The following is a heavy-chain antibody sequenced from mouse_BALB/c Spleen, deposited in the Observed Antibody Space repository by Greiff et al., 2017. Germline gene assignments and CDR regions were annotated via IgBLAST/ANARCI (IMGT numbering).Heavy chain of an antibody. D-gene: IGHD2-1*01. V-gene: IGHV10-1*02. Sequence: EVQGVESGGGLVQPKGSLKLSCAASGFTFNTYAMNWVRQAPGKGLEWVARIRSKSNNYATYYADSVKDRFTISRDDSQSMLYLQMNNLKTEDTAMYYCVRQSYGNYWDYWGQGTLVTVSA. CDR1: GFTFNTYA. J-gene: IGHJ3*01. CDR3: VRQSYGNYWDY. CDR2: IRSKSNNYAT.